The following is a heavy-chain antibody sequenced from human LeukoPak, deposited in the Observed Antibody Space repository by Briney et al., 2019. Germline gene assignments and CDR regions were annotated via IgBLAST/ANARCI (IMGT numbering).Heavy chain of an antibody. J-gene: IGHJ4*02. D-gene: IGHD3-10*01. V-gene: IGHV3-23*01. CDR2: ISGSGGST. CDR3: AKGRSSRMPRGDNLDY. CDR1: GFIFSTYA. Sequence: PGGSLRLSCAASGFIFSTYAMSWVRQAPGKGLEWVSVISGSGGSTYYADSVKGRFTISRDNSKNTVHLQMNSLRGEDTAVYYCAKGRSSRMPRGDNLDYWGQGTLVTVSS.